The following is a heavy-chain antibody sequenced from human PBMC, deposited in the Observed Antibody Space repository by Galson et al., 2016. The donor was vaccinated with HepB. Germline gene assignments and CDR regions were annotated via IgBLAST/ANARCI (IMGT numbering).Heavy chain of an antibody. V-gene: IGHV4-39*01. CDR3: ARQIGGWLWAFDI. D-gene: IGHD5-12*01. CDR2: MHHSGST. J-gene: IGHJ3*02. Sequence: SETLSLTCIVSGGSISNGVFHWGWVRQPPGKGLEWIGSMHHSGSTYYNPSLRSRLTMSVDTSRNHFSLQLTSVTAADTAIYYCARQIGGWLWAFDIWGQGTMVTVSS. CDR1: GGSISNGVFH.